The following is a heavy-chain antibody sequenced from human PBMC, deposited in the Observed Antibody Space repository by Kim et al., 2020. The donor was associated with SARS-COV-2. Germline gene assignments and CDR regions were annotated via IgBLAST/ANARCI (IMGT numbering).Heavy chain of an antibody. CDR1: GFTFGDYA. CDR2: IRSKAYGGTT. CDR3: TRGPEANGLFVY. D-gene: IGHD2-8*01. Sequence: GGSLRLSCTASGFTFGDYAMSWVRQAPGKGLEWVGFIRSKAYGGTTEYAAAVKGRFTISRDDSKSIADLQMNSLKTEDTAVYYCTRGPEANGLFVYWGQGTLVTVSS. V-gene: IGHV3-49*04. J-gene: IGHJ4*02.